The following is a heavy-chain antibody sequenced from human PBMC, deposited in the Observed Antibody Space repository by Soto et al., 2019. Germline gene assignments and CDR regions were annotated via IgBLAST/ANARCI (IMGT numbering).Heavy chain of an antibody. CDR1: GGSISSGDYY. Sequence: SETLSLTCTVSGGSISSGDYYWSWIRQPPGKGLEWIGNIYYSGSTNYNPSLKSRVTISVDTSKNTLYLQMNSLRAEDTAVYYCAKDLDTAMVNYYYGMDVWGQGTTVTVSS. CDR3: AKDLDTAMVNYYYGMDV. V-gene: IGHV4-61*08. CDR2: IYYSGST. J-gene: IGHJ6*02. D-gene: IGHD5-18*01.